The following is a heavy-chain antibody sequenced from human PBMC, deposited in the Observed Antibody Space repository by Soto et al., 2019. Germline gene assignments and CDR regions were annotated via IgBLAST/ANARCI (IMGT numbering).Heavy chain of an antibody. J-gene: IGHJ4*02. CDR3: ARDNYDSSGSLNY. CDR2: IWYDGSNK. CDR1: GFTFSSYG. V-gene: IGHV3-33*01. D-gene: IGHD3-22*01. Sequence: GSLRLSCAASGFTFSSYGMHWVRQAPGKGLEWVAVIWYDGSNKYYADSVKGRFTISRDNSKNTLYLQMNSLRAEDTAVYYCARDNYDSSGSLNYWGQGTLVTVSS.